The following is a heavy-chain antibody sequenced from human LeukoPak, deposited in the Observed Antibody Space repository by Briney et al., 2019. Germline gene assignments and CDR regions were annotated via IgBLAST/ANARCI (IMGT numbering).Heavy chain of an antibody. V-gene: IGHV3-66*01. CDR1: GFTVSTNY. CDR3: ARDLGYSAYATVRGYTFDI. Sequence: LSGGSLRLSCAASGFTVSTNYMGWVRQAPGKGLEWVSIIYSGGSTYYADSVKGRFTISRDNSKNTLSLQMNSLRAEDTAVYYCARDLGYSAYATVRGYTFDIWGQGTMVTVSS. J-gene: IGHJ3*02. D-gene: IGHD5-12*01. CDR2: IYSGGST.